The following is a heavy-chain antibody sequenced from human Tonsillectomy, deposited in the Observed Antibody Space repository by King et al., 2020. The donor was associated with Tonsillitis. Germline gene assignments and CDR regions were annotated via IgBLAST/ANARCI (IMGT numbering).Heavy chain of an antibody. V-gene: IGHV1-46*01. D-gene: IGHD3-10*01. CDR1: GDTFTSYY. Sequence: QLVQSGAEVKKPGASVKLSCKASGDTFTSYYMHWVRQAPGQGLEWMGLINLSGGTTSYAQKFQGRVIMTRDTSTTTVSLDMSSLRSEDTALYYCARGGVVPGAPGAPNIWGQGTMVTVSP. CDR2: INLSGGTT. J-gene: IGHJ3*02. CDR3: ARGGVVPGAPGAPNI.